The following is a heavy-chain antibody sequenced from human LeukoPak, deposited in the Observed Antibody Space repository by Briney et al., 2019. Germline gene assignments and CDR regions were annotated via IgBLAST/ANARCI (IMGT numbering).Heavy chain of an antibody. Sequence: SETVSLTCTVCGGSMSSSSYYWGWIRQPRGKGLEWFGCIYYSGSTYHNPSLKSRVTISVEKSKNQFSLKLGSGTAADTSVYLWGREPGYFDQWGQGSLVGVSS. V-gene: IGHV4-39*01. J-gene: IGHJ4*02. D-gene: IGHD1-14*01. CDR2: IYYSGST. CDR3: GREPGYFDQ. CDR1: GGSMSSSSYY.